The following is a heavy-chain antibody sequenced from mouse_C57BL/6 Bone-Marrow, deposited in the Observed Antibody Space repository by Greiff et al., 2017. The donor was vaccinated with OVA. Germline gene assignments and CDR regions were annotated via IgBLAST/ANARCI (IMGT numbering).Heavy chain of an antibody. J-gene: IGHJ3*01. CDR3: ASSLPYGSFAY. V-gene: IGHV3-6*01. CDR2: ISYDGSN. D-gene: IGHD1-1*01. CDR1: GYSITSGYY. Sequence: EVQLQQSGPGLVKPSQSLSLTCSVTGYSITSGYYWNWIRQLPGNKLEWMGYISYDGSNNYNPSLKNRISITRDTSKNQFFLKLNSVTTEDTATYYCASSLPYGSFAYWGQGTLVTVSA.